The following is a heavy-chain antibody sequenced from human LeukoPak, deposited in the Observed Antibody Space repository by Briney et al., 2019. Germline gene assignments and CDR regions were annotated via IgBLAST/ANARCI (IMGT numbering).Heavy chain of an antibody. CDR1: GFTFSSYA. CDR3: ARDAWSGYLGY. J-gene: IGHJ4*02. D-gene: IGHD6-13*01. CDR2: ISGSGGST. V-gene: IGHV3-23*01. Sequence: GGSLRLSCAASGFTFSSYAMSWVRQAPGKGLEWVSAISGSGGSTYYADSVKGRFTISRDNSKNTLYLQVNSLRAEDTAVYYCARDAWSGYLGYWGQGTLVTVSS.